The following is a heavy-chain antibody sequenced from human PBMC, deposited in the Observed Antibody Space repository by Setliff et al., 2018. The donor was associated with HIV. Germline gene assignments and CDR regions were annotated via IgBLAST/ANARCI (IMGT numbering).Heavy chain of an antibody. CDR3: ARGGGDLSIYDY. D-gene: IGHD2-21*02. CDR2: IYYSGST. Sequence: PSETLSLTFTVSGGSCSSGDYYRSWIRQPPGKGLEWIGYIYYSGSTYYNPSLKSRVTISVDTSKNQFSLKLSSVTAADTAVYYCARGGGDLSIYDYWGQGTLVTVSS. CDR1: GGSCSSGDYY. J-gene: IGHJ4*02. V-gene: IGHV4-30-4*08.